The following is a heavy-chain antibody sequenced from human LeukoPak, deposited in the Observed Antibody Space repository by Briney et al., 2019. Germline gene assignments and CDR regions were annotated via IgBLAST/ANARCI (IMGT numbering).Heavy chain of an antibody. CDR1: GFTVSSNY. CDR2: IYSGSNT. J-gene: IGHJ4*02. V-gene: IGHV3-66*01. CDR3: ARDFPLQGGDY. Sequence: GGSLRLSCAASGFTVSSNYMSWVRQTPGKGLEWVSIIYSGSNTYYADSVKGRFTISRDNSKNTLYLQMNSLRAEDTAVYYCARDFPLQGGDYWGQGTLVTVSS. D-gene: IGHD1-26*01.